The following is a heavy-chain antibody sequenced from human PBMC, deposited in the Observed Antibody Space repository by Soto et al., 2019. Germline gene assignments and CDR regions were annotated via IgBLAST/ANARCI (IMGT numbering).Heavy chain of an antibody. D-gene: IGHD6-13*01. J-gene: IGHJ5*02. CDR3: TRDASRDSSARGWFDP. CDR2: ISSNSAYI. CDR1: GFTFRSFT. V-gene: IGHV3-21*01. Sequence: LRLSCAASGFTFRSFTMNWVRQAPGKGPEWVSTISSNSAYIYYTDALRGRFTISRDNAKNSLHLQMNSLRAEDTAVYYCTRDASRDSSARGWFDPWGPGTLVTVSS.